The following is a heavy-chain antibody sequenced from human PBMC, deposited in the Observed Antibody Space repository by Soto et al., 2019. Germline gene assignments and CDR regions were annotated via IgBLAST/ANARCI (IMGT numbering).Heavy chain of an antibody. J-gene: IGHJ6*02. V-gene: IGHV3-23*01. CDR1: GFTFSSYA. Sequence: WGSLRLSCAASGFTFSSYAMSWFRQAPGKGLEWVSAISGSGGSTYYADSVKGRFTISRDNSKNTLYLQMNSLRAEDTAVYYCAKQADLSSAYYYGMDVWGQGTTVTVSS. CDR3: AKQADLSSAYYYGMDV. CDR2: ISGSGGST. D-gene: IGHD6-19*01.